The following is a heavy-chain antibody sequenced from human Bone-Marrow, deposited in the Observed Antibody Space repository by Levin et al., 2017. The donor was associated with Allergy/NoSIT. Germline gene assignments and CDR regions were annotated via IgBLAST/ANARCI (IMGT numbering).Heavy chain of an antibody. D-gene: IGHD3-10*01. CDR2: IDDSGTT. CDR3: ASGAIGYGSASYIFDY. J-gene: IGHJ4*02. V-gene: IGHV4-30-2*01. Sequence: GKGLEWIGYIDDSGTTEYNPSLNGRLTMSVDSSKNQFSLRLTSVTAADAAVYYCASGAIGYGSASYIFDYWGQGIRVTVSS.